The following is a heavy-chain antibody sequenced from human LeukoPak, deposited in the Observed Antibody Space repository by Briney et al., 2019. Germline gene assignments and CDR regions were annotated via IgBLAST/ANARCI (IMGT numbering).Heavy chain of an antibody. Sequence: SSETLSLTCTVSGGSISSGSHHWGWFRQSPGKGLEWIGSIHYSRTTYHNPSLNSRVTISEVTSKNQFSLKLSSVTAADTAVYYCARDDRWLQLSTHAFDIWGQGTMVTVSS. D-gene: IGHD5-24*01. CDR3: ARDDRWLQLSTHAFDI. J-gene: IGHJ3*02. CDR1: GGSISSGSHH. V-gene: IGHV4-39*07. CDR2: IHYSRTT.